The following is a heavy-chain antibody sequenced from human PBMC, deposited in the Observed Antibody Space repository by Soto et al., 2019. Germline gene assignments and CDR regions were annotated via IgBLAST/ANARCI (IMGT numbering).Heavy chain of an antibody. CDR1: GFSFANYW. J-gene: IGHJ6*02. Sequence: GESLKISCTGSGFSFANYWINWVRQMPGKGLEWMGRIDPSESYSNYSPSFQGHVTISADKSINTAYLQWSSLKASDNAMYYCWGDGFGMDVWGQGSRVTVYS. CDR2: IDPSESYS. D-gene: IGHD3-16*01. CDR3: WGDGFGMDV. V-gene: IGHV5-10-1*01.